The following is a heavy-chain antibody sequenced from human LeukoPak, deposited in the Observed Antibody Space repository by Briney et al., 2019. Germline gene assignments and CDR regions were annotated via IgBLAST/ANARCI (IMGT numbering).Heavy chain of an antibody. J-gene: IGHJ4*02. CDR3: ARAQDPNLSIVGASDY. D-gene: IGHD1-26*01. CDR1: GYTFTSYY. Sequence: ASVKVSCKASGYTFTSYYMHWVRQAPGQGLEWMGIINPSGGSTSYAQKFQGRVTMTRDTSTITVYMELSSLRSEDTAVYYCARAQDPNLSIVGASDYWGQGTLVTVSS. CDR2: INPSGGST. V-gene: IGHV1-46*01.